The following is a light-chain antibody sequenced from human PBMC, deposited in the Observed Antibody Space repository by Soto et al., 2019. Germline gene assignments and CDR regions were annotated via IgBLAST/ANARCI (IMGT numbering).Light chain of an antibody. CDR2: WAS. CDR3: QQYYDTPST. J-gene: IGKJ1*01. Sequence: DIVMTQSPDSLAVSLGERATINCKSSQSVLYSSNNNNYIAWYQQKPGQPPKLIIYWASTRESGVPDRFSGSGSRTDFTLTISSLQAEDVAIYYCQQYYDTPSTFGQGTKVEIK. CDR1: QSVLYSSNNNNY. V-gene: IGKV4-1*01.